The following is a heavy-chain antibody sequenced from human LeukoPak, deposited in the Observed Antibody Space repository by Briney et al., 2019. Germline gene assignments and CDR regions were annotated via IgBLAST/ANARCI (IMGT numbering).Heavy chain of an antibody. CDR3: ARVRILTGYRSLDY. CDR1: GGSISSSSYY. Sequence: SETLSLTCTVSGGSISSSSYYWGWIRQPPGKGLEWIGSIYYSGSTYYNPSLKSRVTISVDTSKNQFSLKLSSVTAADTAVYYCARVRILTGYRSLDYWCQGTLVTVSS. CDR2: IYYSGST. V-gene: IGHV4-39*01. D-gene: IGHD3-9*01. J-gene: IGHJ4*02.